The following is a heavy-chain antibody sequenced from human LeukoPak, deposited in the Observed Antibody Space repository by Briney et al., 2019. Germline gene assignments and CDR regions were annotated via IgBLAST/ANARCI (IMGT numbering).Heavy chain of an antibody. V-gene: IGHV4-59*01. J-gene: IGHJ4*02. CDR2: IYYSGST. CDR1: GGSISSYY. CDR3: ARHSAAAGPFDY. Sequence: TSETLSLTCTASGGSISSYYWSWIRQPPGKGLEWIGYIYYSGSTNYNPSLKSRVTISVDTSKNQFSLKLSSVTAADTAVYYCARHSAAAGPFDYWGQGTLVTVSS. D-gene: IGHD6-13*01.